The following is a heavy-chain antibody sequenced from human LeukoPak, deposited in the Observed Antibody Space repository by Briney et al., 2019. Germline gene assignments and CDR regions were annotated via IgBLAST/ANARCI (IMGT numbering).Heavy chain of an antibody. J-gene: IGHJ3*02. D-gene: IGHD7-27*01. CDR3: ARDQPGDEAGAFEI. Sequence: SETLSLTCTVSGGSISRHYWSWVRQPPGKGLECIGTISYSGDTYYNPSLGSRVTISVDPSKNQFSLTLYSVTAADTAVYYCARDQPGDEAGAFEIWGQGTMVTVSS. V-gene: IGHV4-59*11. CDR1: GGSISRHY. CDR2: ISYSGDT.